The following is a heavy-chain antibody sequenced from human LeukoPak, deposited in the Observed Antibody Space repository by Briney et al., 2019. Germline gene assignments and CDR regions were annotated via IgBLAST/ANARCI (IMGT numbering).Heavy chain of an antibody. V-gene: IGHV3-30*02. CDR3: AKGSGRFLEWSIDY. CDR2: IRFDGSSE. CDR1: GFTFSSYA. Sequence: PGGSLRLSCAASGFTFSSYAMSWVRQAPGKGLEWVAFIRFDGSSEYYADSVRGRFTISRDNSKNTLYLQMNSLRTEDTALYYCAKGSGRFLEWSIDYWGQGTLVTVSS. D-gene: IGHD3-3*01. J-gene: IGHJ4*02.